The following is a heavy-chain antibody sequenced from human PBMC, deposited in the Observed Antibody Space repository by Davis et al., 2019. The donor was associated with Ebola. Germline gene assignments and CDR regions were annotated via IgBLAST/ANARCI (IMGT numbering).Heavy chain of an antibody. CDR3: ARGNSSSWYPLFDY. D-gene: IGHD6-13*01. Sequence: MPSETLSLTCAVYAGSFSGYYWSWIRQPPGKGLEWIGAINHSGSTNYNPSLKSRVTISVDTSKNQFSLKLSSVTAADTAVYYCARGNSSSWYPLFDYWGQGTLVTVSS. CDR2: INHSGST. CDR1: AGSFSGYY. V-gene: IGHV4-34*01. J-gene: IGHJ4*02.